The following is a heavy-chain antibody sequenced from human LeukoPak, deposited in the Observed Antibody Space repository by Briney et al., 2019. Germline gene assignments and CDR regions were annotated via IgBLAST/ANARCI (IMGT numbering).Heavy chain of an antibody. CDR1: GFPFRRFA. CDR3: ADMVRGVIVFGMDL. Sequence: GGSLRLSCAASGFPFRRFAMSWVRQAPGKGLEWVSGISIGGTNTYYADSVKGRFTTSRDDSKNTLHLQMNSLRAEDTAVYYCADMVRGVIVFGMDLWGQGTTVTVSS. J-gene: IGHJ6*02. D-gene: IGHD3-10*01. CDR2: ISIGGTNT. V-gene: IGHV3-23*01.